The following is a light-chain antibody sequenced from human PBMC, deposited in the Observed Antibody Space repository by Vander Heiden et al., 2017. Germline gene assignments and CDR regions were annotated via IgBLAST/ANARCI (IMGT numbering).Light chain of an antibody. V-gene: IGKV1-17*01. CDR1: QSISND. J-gene: IGKJ4*01. CDR3: RQTYRSPLT. Sequence: IQLTQPPSSLSASVGDRVTITCRASQSISNDLDWYQQKPGKAPKRLIYGASSLQSGVPSRFSGSGSGTEFTLTISTLQPEDFATYFCRQTYRSPLTFGGATKVEIK. CDR2: GAS.